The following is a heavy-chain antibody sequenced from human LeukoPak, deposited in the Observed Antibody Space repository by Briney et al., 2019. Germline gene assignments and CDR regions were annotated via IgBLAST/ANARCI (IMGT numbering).Heavy chain of an antibody. J-gene: IGHJ4*02. V-gene: IGHV3-30*03. CDR2: ISYDGSNK. D-gene: IGHD2-2*01. Sequence: PGGSLRLSCAASGFSFSSYSMNWVRQAPGKGLEWVAVISYDGSNKYYADSVKGRFTISRDNSKNTLYLQMNSLRAEDTAVYYCARDRDIVVIPAALFDYWGQGTLVTVSS. CDR3: ARDRDIVVIPAALFDY. CDR1: GFSFSSYS.